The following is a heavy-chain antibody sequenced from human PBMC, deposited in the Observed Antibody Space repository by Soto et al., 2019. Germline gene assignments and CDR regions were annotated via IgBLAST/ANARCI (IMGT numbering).Heavy chain of an antibody. Sequence: SETLSLTCTVSGGSISSYYWSWIRQPPGKGLEWIGYIYYSGSTNYNPSLKSRVTISVDTSKNQFSLKLSSVTAADTAVYYCARDRTTVQSNWLDPWGQGTLVTVYS. CDR2: IYYSGST. CDR1: GGSISSYY. CDR3: ARDRTTVQSNWLDP. J-gene: IGHJ5*02. V-gene: IGHV4-59*01. D-gene: IGHD4-17*01.